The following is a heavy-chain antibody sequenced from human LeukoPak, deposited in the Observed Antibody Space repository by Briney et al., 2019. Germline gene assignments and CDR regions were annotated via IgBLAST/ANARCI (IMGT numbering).Heavy chain of an antibody. CDR3: ARENPYYYYMDV. CDR1: GGSISGYY. D-gene: IGHD1-14*01. V-gene: IGHV4-59*01. CDR2: IFYSGTT. Sequence: SETLSLTCTVSGGSISGYYWSWIRQPPGKGLEWIGYIFYSGTTNYNPSLKSRVTISVDTSNNHFSLKLSSVTAADTAVYYCARENPYYYYMDVWGKGTTVTVSS. J-gene: IGHJ6*03.